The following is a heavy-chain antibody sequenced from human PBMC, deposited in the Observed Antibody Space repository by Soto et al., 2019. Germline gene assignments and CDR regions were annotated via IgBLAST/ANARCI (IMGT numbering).Heavy chain of an antibody. CDR1: GFSFSEHY. CDR2: TTPSGGDT. J-gene: IGHJ6*02. CDR3: ARGYYGLEV. V-gene: IGHV3-11*01. Sequence: QAQLVESGGGLVKPGGSLRLSCTASGFSFSEHYMSWIRQSPGKGFEWVSYTTPSGGDTFYSDSVKGRFTISRDNALSSVNLQMNSLTVDDTAVYYGARGYYGLEVWGHGTTVTVSS.